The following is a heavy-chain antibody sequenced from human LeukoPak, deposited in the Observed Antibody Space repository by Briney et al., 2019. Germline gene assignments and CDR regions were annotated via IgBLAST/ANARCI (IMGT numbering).Heavy chain of an antibody. D-gene: IGHD2-21*02. J-gene: IGHJ4*02. V-gene: IGHV3-23*01. CDR2: ISGSGGST. CDR1: GFTFSSYA. CDR3: AKKTSYCDGDCYPYYFDH. Sequence: GGPLRLSCAASGFTFSSYAMSWVRQAPGKGLEWVSAISGSGGSTYYADSVKGRFTISRDNSKNTLYLQMNSLRAEDTAVYYCAKKTSYCDGDCYPYYFDHWGQGTLVTVSS.